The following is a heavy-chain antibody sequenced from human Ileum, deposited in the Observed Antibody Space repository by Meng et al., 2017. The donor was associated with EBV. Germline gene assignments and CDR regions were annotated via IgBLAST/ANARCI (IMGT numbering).Heavy chain of an antibody. CDR3: ARDPRSGWQYSFDH. V-gene: IGHV4-4*02. CDR2: ILHTGST. D-gene: IGHD6-19*01. J-gene: IGHJ4*02. CDR1: GGSISSDYW. Sequence: QVQLQESGPGLVEPSGTLSLTCDVPGGSISSDYWWIWVRQSPGKGLEWIGEILHTGSTNYNPSLGSRVTMSVDKSKNQFSLKVTSVTVADTAVYYCARDPRSGWQYSFDHWGLGTLGTVS.